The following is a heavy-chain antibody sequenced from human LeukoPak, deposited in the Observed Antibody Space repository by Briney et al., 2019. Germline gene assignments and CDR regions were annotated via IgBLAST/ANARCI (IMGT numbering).Heavy chain of an antibody. D-gene: IGHD7-27*01. J-gene: IGHJ4*02. CDR1: GFTFSSYG. V-gene: IGHV3-30*18. CDR3: AKDLNWGFPFDY. CDR2: ISHDGSNK. Sequence: GGSLRLSCAASGFTFSSYGMHWVRQAPGKGLEWVAVISHDGSNKYYADSVKGRFTISRDNSKNTLYLQMNSLRAEDTAVYYCAKDLNWGFPFDYWGQGTLVTVSS.